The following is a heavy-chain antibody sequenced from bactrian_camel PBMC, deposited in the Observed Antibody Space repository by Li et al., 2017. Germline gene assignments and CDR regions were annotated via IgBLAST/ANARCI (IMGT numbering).Heavy chain of an antibody. V-gene: IGHV3S6*01. CDR3: AVDGRIWHSGCLRVVAKDLMAY. Sequence: HVQLVESGGGSVQAGGSLRLSCLLSGYYYSSTCVAWFRQAPGKEREGVAVIDSDGSARYADSVKDRFTISKDNANNTLHLHLNNLKPEDTAMYYCAVDGRIWHSGCLRVVAKDLMAYRGQGTQVTVS. CDR2: IDSDGSA. J-gene: IGHJ4*01. D-gene: IGHD7*01. CDR1: GYYYSSTC.